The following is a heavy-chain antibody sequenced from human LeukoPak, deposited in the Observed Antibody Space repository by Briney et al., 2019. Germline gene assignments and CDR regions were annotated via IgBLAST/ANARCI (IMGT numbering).Heavy chain of an antibody. CDR1: GGSIISGTYY. J-gene: IGHJ5*02. CDR2: IYNSAST. V-gene: IGHV4-39*01. Sequence: PSETLSLTCTVSGGSIISGTYYWAWIRQSPGKGLEWIGSIYNSASTYYNPSFKSRVTLSVDTSRNQFSLNLRSVTATDTGMYYCATNKTMVTTAGLFDPWGQGTLVIVSS. CDR3: ATNKTMVTTAGLFDP. D-gene: IGHD4-17*01.